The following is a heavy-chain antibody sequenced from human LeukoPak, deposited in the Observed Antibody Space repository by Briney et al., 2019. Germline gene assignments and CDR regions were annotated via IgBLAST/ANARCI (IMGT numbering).Heavy chain of an antibody. CDR1: GFTFSTYS. CDR3: ARDSPLSFDI. V-gene: IGHV3-21*01. J-gene: IGHJ3*02. Sequence: PGGSLRLSCAASGFTFSTYSMNWVRQAPGKGLEWVSSISSSSSFIYYADSVKGRFTISRDNAKYSVYLQMNSLRAEDTAVYYCARDSPLSFDIWGQGTMVTVSS. CDR2: ISSSSSFI.